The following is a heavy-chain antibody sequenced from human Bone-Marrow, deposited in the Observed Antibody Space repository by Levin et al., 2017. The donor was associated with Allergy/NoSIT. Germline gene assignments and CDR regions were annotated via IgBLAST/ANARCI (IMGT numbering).Heavy chain of an antibody. Sequence: PSETLSLTCIVSGDSINNATYYWSWIRQPAGKALEWIGRIYSSGSTNYNPSLKSRVTISLDTSKNQFSLKLSSVTAADTAVYYCARGLWFGESGLGYWGQGTLVTVSS. V-gene: IGHV4-61*02. CDR3: ARGLWFGESGLGY. CDR2: IYSSGST. D-gene: IGHD3-10*01. CDR1: GDSINNATYY. J-gene: IGHJ4*02.